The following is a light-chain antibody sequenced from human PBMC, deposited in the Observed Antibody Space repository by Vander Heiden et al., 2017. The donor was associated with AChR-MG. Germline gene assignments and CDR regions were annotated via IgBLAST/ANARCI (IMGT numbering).Light chain of an antibody. V-gene: IGKV3-20*01. Sequence: EIVLTQSPGTLSLSPGERATLSCRASQSVSSSFLAWYQQKPGQAPRLLIYGASSRATGIPDRFSGSGSGTVFTLTISRLEPEDFAVYYWQHDCRSQTFGQGTKVEVK. J-gene: IGKJ1*01. CDR1: QSVSSSF. CDR2: GAS. CDR3: QHDCRSQT.